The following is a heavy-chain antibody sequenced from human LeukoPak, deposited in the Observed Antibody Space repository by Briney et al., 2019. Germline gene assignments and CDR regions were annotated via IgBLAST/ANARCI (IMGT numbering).Heavy chain of an antibody. CDR3: AKATEYNWNDGSGREFDF. V-gene: IGHV3-23*01. CDR2: ISGGGSGT. J-gene: IGHJ4*02. Sequence: PGGSLRLSYAPSGFTFSSYAMSWVRQAPGKGLEWVAVISGGGSGTYYADSVRGRFTISRDNSKNTVYLQMNSLRADDTAVYYCAKATEYNWNDGSGREFDFWGQGTPVTVSS. CDR1: GFTFSSYA. D-gene: IGHD1-1*01.